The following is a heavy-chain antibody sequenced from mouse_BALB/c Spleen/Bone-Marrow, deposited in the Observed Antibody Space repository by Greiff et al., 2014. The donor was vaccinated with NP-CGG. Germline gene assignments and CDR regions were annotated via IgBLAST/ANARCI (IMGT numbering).Heavy chain of an antibody. CDR1: GFTFSSFG. CDR3: ARWGYYYAMDY. Sequence: EVKLMESGGGLVQPGGSRKLSCAASGFTFSSFGMHWVRRAPEKGLEWVAYISSGSSNINYADTVKGRFTTSRDNPKNTLFLQMTSLRSEDTAMYYCARWGYYYAMDYWGQGTSVTVSS. CDR2: ISSGSSNI. D-gene: IGHD2-2*01. J-gene: IGHJ4*01. V-gene: IGHV5-17*02.